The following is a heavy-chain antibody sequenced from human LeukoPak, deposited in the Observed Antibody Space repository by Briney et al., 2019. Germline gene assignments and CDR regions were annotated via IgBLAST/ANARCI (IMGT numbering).Heavy chain of an antibody. CDR1: GCTFTSYY. J-gene: IGHJ6*02. D-gene: IGHD6-19*01. CDR3: AKEEVSGAQYYNYYGMDV. CDR2: INPSGGST. Sequence: GASVKVSCKASGCTFTSYYMHWVRQAPGQGLEWMGIINPSGGSTSYAQKFQGRVTMTRDMSTSTVYMELSSLRVEDTAVYYCAKEEVSGAQYYNYYGMDVWGQGTTVAVSS. V-gene: IGHV1-46*01.